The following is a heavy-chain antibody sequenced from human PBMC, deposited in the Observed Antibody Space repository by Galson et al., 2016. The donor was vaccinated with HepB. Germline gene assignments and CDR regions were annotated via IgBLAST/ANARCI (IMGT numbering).Heavy chain of an antibody. D-gene: IGHD3-22*01. J-gene: IGHJ2*01. CDR3: ARHSGQYYYDSSGYSRLSWHFDL. V-gene: IGHV5-10-1*01. CDR1: GYTFTSYW. CDR2: IDPSDSYT. Sequence: QSGAEVKKPGESLRISCKGSGYTFTSYWITWVRQMPGKGLEWMGRIDPSDSYTSYRQSFQGRVTISADKSISTAYLQWGSLKASDTAMYYCARHSGQYYYDSSGYSRLSWHFDLWGRGTLVTVSS.